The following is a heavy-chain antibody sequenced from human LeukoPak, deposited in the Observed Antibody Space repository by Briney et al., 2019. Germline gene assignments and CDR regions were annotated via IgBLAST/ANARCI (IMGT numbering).Heavy chain of an antibody. CDR1: GFSFATYG. V-gene: IGHV3-23*01. J-gene: IGHJ3*01. CDR3: AKDSFTVVRGVGSDDGFAV. D-gene: IGHD3-10*01. Sequence: PGGSLRLSCAASGFSFATYGMSWVRQAPGKGLEWVSVVSDSADTTHYADSVKGRFFISRDNSKSTVHLQMNSLRAEDTAVYYCAKDSFTVVRGVGSDDGFAVWGQGTMVTVSS. CDR2: VSDSADTT.